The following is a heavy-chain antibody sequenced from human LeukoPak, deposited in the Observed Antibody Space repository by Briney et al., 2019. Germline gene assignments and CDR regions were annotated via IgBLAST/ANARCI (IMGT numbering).Heavy chain of an antibody. V-gene: IGHV3-21*01. CDR3: ARDRDWNSGFDY. J-gene: IGHJ4*02. CDR2: ISTSSSYI. CDR1: GFTFSSYS. Sequence: GSLRLSCAASGFTFSSYSMNWVRQAPGKGLEWVSSISTSSSYIYYADSVKGRFTISRDNARNSLYLQMNSLRAEDTAVYYCARDRDWNSGFDYWGQGTLVTVSS. D-gene: IGHD1-7*01.